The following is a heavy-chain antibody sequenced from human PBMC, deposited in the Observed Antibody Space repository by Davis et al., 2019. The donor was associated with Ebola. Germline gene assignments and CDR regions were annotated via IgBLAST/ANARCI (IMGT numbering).Heavy chain of an antibody. CDR3: ASDKNCGGDCYVLAFDI. V-gene: IGHV3-23*01. J-gene: IGHJ3*02. Sequence: PGGSLRLSCAASGFTFSSYAMSWVRQAPRKGLEWVSAISGSGGSTYYADSVKGRFTISRDNAKNSLYLQMNSLRDEDTAVYYCASDKNCGGDCYVLAFDIWGQGTMVTVSS. CDR2: ISGSGGST. D-gene: IGHD2-21*02. CDR1: GFTFSSYA.